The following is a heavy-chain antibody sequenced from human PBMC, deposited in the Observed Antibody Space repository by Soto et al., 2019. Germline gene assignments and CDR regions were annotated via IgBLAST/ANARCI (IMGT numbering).Heavy chain of an antibody. CDR3: ARDWSIAVAGYIWFDP. CDR2: IYYRGST. J-gene: IGHJ5*02. Sequence: LSLTCTVSGGSFSSGSYYWSWIRPPPGKGREWIGDIYYRGSTNYNPSLKSRVTTSVDTSKNQFSLNLSSVTAADTAVYYCARDWSIAVAGYIWFDPWGQGTLVTVS. D-gene: IGHD6-19*01. V-gene: IGHV4-61*01. CDR1: GGSFSSGSYY.